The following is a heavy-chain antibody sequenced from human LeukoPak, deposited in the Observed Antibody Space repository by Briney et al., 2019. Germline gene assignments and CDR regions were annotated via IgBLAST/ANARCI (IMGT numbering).Heavy chain of an antibody. CDR2: ISWNSGSI. D-gene: IGHD6-19*01. J-gene: IGHJ4*02. Sequence: SLGLSCAGSGFIFNNYAMHWVRQPPGKGLEWVSGISWNSGSIDYADSVKGRFTISRDNAKNSLYLQMNSLRVEDTAFYYCAKDNRRHYTSGPNPDSLHWGQGALVTVSS. CDR3: AKDNRRHYTSGPNPDSLH. V-gene: IGHV3-9*01. CDR1: GFIFNNYA.